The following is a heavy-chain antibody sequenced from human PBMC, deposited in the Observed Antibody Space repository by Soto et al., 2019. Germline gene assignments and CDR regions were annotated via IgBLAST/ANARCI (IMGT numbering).Heavy chain of an antibody. J-gene: IGHJ4*02. V-gene: IGHV3-64*01. CDR2: ISSNGGST. Sequence: GGSLRLSCAASGFTFSSYAMHWVRQAPGKGLEYVSAISSNGGSTYYANSVKGRFTISRDNSKNTLYLQMGSLRAEDMAVYYCAREIETYSSSWNFDYWGQGTLVTVSS. CDR1: GFTFSSYA. CDR3: AREIETYSSSWNFDY. D-gene: IGHD6-13*01.